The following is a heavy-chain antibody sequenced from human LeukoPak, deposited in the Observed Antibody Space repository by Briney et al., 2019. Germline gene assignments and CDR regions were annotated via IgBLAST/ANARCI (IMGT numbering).Heavy chain of an antibody. V-gene: IGHV3-23*01. CDR2: STGTGYST. Sequence: GGSLRLSCAASEFTFSNYAMSWVRQAPGKGLEWVSGSTGTGYSTYYADSVKGRFTISRDNSKNTLYLQMNSLRAEDTAVYYCAKLPSYYYDSSGYYYFDYWGQGTLVTVSS. D-gene: IGHD3-22*01. CDR3: AKLPSYYYDSSGYYYFDY. CDR1: EFTFSNYA. J-gene: IGHJ4*02.